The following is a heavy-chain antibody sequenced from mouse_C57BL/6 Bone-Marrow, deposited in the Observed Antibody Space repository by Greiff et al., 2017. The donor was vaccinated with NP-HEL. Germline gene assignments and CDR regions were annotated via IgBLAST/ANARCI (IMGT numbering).Heavy chain of an antibody. CDR2: INPGSGGT. CDR3: ARSNTYYYAMDY. CDR1: GYAFTNYL. J-gene: IGHJ4*01. Sequence: QVQLQQSGAELVRPGTSVKVSCKASGYAFTNYLIEWVKQRPGQGLEWIGVINPGSGGTNYNEKFKGKATLTADKSSSTAYMQLSSLTSDDSAVYFCARSNTYYYAMDYWGQGTSVTVSS. V-gene: IGHV1-54*01.